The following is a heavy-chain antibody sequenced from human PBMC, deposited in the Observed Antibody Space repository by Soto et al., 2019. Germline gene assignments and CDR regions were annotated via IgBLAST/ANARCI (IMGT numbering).Heavy chain of an antibody. CDR3: ARHPNLDTAIRDYYYGMDV. CDR1: GYSFTDYW. J-gene: IGHJ6*02. V-gene: IGHV5-51*01. Sequence: GESLKISCKGSGYSFTDYWIGWVRQMPGRGLEWMGIIYPGDSETRYRPSFQGQVTISADKSISTAFLQWTSLKASDTAMYYCARHPNLDTAIRDYYYGMDVWGQGTTVTVSS. CDR2: IYPGDSET. D-gene: IGHD5-18*01.